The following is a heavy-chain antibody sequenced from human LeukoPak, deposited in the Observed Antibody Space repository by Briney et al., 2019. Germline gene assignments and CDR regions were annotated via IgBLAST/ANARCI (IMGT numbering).Heavy chain of an antibody. V-gene: IGHV1-24*01. CDR2: FNPEDGET. J-gene: IGHJ4*02. Sequence: ASVKVSCKVSGYTLTELSMHWVRQAPGKGLEWMGGFNPEDGETIYAQKFQGRVTMTEDTSTDTAYMELSSLRAEDTAVYYCAKFLTPVGRGVYDIFPADFDYWGQGTLVTVSS. D-gene: IGHD3-9*01. CDR1: GYTLTELS. CDR3: AKFLTPVGRGVYDIFPADFDY.